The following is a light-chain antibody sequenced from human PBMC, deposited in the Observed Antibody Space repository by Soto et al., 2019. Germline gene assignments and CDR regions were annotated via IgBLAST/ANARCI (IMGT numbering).Light chain of an antibody. V-gene: IGLV2-23*01. CDR3: CSYAGNNTVV. Sequence: QSALTQPASVSRSPRHSITISFTGTSSDVWSYNLVSWYQQHQGKAHKLMIFEGSRRPSGVSSRFSGSKSGKKAYLTISGLQAEDEADYYCCSYAGNNTVVFRGGTKVTVL. CDR2: EGS. J-gene: IGLJ2*01. CDR1: SSDVWSYNL.